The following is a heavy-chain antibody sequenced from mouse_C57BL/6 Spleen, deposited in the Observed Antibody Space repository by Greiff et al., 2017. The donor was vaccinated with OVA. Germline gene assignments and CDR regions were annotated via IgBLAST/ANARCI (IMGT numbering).Heavy chain of an antibody. D-gene: IGHD4-1*01. CDR1: GYTFTDYY. Sequence: EVQLQQSGPELVKPGASVKISCKASGYTFTDYYMNWVKQSHGKSLEWIGDINPNNGGTSYNQKFKGKATLTVDKSSSTAYMELRSLTSEDSAVYYCARFPGTSYFDVWGTGTTVTVSS. J-gene: IGHJ1*03. V-gene: IGHV1-26*01. CDR2: INPNNGGT. CDR3: ARFPGTSYFDV.